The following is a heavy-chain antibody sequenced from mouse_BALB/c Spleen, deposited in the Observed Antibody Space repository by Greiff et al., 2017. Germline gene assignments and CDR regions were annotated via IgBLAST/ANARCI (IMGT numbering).Heavy chain of an antibody. CDR2: ISSGGST. Sequence: EVQVVESGGGLVKPGGSLKLSCAASGFTFSSYAMSWVRQTPEKRLEWVASISSGGSTYYPASVKGRFTISRDNARNILYLQMSSLRSEDTAMYYCARENYGSSSAWFAYWGQGTLVTVSA. CDR1: GFTFSSYA. CDR3: ARENYGSSSAWFAY. J-gene: IGHJ3*01. D-gene: IGHD1-1*01. V-gene: IGHV5-6-5*01.